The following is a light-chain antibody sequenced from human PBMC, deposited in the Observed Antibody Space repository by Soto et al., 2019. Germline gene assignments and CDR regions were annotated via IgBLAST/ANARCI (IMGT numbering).Light chain of an antibody. CDR2: NNN. CDR1: NSNIGTNT. CDR3: AVWDDSLNGWV. J-gene: IGLJ3*02. V-gene: IGLV1-44*01. Sequence: QAVVPQPPSASGTPGQRVTISCSGSNSNIGTNTVNWYQQLPGTAPKLLIYNNNQRPSGVPDRFSGSRSGASASLAISGLQSEDGADYYCAVWDDSLNGWVFGGGTKLTVL.